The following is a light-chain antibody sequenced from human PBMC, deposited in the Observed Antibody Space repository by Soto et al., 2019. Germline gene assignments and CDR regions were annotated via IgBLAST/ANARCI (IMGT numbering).Light chain of an antibody. CDR2: KAS. V-gene: IGKV1-5*03. Sequence: IQMTQSPSTLSGSVGDRVTITCRAIQTISSWLAWYQQKPGKAPKLLIYKASTLKSGVPSRFSGSGSGTEFTLTISSLQPDDFATYYCQHYNSYSEAFGQGTKGISN. J-gene: IGKJ1*01. CDR1: QTISSW. CDR3: QHYNSYSEA.